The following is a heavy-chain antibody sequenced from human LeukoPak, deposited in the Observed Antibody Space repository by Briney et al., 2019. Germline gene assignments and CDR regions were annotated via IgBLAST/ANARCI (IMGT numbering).Heavy chain of an antibody. Sequence: GASVNLSCKASGYTFTSYGNSGVRQAPAQGLEWVGGISFDNGNTDYAQTLQGRVTMTTDTSKSTAYMEMRSLRSDDTAVYYCARAGTNYYDTSGYLDYWGQGTLVTVSS. J-gene: IGHJ4*02. V-gene: IGHV1-18*01. D-gene: IGHD3-22*01. CDR3: ARAGTNYYDTSGYLDY. CDR2: ISFDNGNT. CDR1: GYTFTSYG.